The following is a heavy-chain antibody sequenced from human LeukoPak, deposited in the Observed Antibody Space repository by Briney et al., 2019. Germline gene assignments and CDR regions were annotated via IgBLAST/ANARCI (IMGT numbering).Heavy chain of an antibody. D-gene: IGHD3-10*01. J-gene: IGHJ4*02. Sequence: GASVKLSCKASGYTFTGYYIHWVRQAPRQGLEWMGWINPNSGGTNYAQKFQGRVTMTRDTSIATAYMDLSRLRSDDTAMYYCAREGFGELSIDYWGQGSLVTVSS. V-gene: IGHV1-2*02. CDR1: GYTFTGYY. CDR2: INPNSGGT. CDR3: AREGFGELSIDY.